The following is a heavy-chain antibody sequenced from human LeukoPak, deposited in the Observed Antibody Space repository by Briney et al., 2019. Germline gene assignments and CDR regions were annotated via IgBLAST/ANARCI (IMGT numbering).Heavy chain of an antibody. CDR1: GYTFTSYD. Sequence: ASVKVSCKASGYTFTSYDINWVRQATGLGLEWMGWVDPNSGNTGYAQKFQGRVTMTRNTSISTAYMELSSLRSEDTAVYYCARGPWGYCSSTSCYATGGYGMDVWGQGTTVTVSS. CDR2: VDPNSGNT. J-gene: IGHJ6*02. D-gene: IGHD2-2*01. CDR3: ARGPWGYCSSTSCYATGGYGMDV. V-gene: IGHV1-8*01.